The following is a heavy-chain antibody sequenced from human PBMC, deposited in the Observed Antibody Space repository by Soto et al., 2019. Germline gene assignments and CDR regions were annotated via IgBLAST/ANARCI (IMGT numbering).Heavy chain of an antibody. V-gene: IGHV4-38-2*02. Sequence: SETLSLTCTVSGYSIRSAYYWGWIRQPPGKGLEWIGSISHTGNTYYNPSLKSRVTISVDTSKNQFFLHLSSLTAADTAVYFCATAPEDLIYFDYWGQGTLVTVSS. CDR1: GYSIRSAYY. CDR2: ISHTGNT. J-gene: IGHJ4*02. D-gene: IGHD2-15*01. CDR3: ATAPEDLIYFDY.